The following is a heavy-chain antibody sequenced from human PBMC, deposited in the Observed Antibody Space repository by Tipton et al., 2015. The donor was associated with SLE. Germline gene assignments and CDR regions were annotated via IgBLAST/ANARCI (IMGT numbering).Heavy chain of an antibody. D-gene: IGHD1-1*01. CDR1: GDSITTSNYY. Sequence: TLSLTCIVSGDSITTSNYYWDWIRQPPGKGLEWIGSIFHTGSTYYNPSLRSRATISVDTSKNQFSLRLSSVTAADTAVYYCARAPGLERSYYYYYYMDVWGKGTTVTVSS. CDR2: IFHTGST. V-gene: IGHV4-39*07. CDR3: ARAPGLERSYYYYYYMDV. J-gene: IGHJ6*03.